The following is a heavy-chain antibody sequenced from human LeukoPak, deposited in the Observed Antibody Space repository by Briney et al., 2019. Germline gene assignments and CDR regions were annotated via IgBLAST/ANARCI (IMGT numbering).Heavy chain of an antibody. J-gene: IGHJ4*02. D-gene: IGHD3-16*02. CDR2: IKSKTDGGTT. CDR1: GFTFSNAW. Sequence: PGGSLRLSCAASGFTFSNAWMSWVRQAPGKGLEWVGRIKSKTDGGTTDYAAPVKGRFTISRDDSKNTLYLQMNSLKTEDTVVYYCTTGEESYYDYVWGSYRYTHDYWGQGTLVTVSS. CDR3: TTGEESYYDYVWGSYRYTHDY. V-gene: IGHV3-15*01.